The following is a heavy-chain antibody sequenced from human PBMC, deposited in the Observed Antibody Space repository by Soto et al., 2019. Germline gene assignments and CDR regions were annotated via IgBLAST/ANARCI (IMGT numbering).Heavy chain of an antibody. J-gene: IGHJ6*02. CDR3: ARGVRVVPAAILLYYYYGMDV. Sequence: PGGSLRLSCGGSGFTFSSYDMHWVRQATGKGLEWVSAIGTAGDTYYPGSVKGRFTISRENAKNSLYLQMNSLRAGDTAVYYCARGVRVVPAAILLYYYYGMDVWGQGTTVTVSS. CDR2: IGTAGDT. V-gene: IGHV3-13*01. CDR1: GFTFSSYD. D-gene: IGHD2-2*01.